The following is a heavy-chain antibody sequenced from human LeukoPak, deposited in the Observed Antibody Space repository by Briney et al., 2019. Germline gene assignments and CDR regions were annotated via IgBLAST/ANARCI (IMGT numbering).Heavy chain of an antibody. CDR1: GFIFSNYA. D-gene: IGHD3-9*01. CDR2: ISGRSDNT. CDR3: AKRGDYDVLTGYYVSDF. Sequence: GGSLRLSCAASGFIFSNYAMSWVRQAPGKGLEWVSAISGRSDNTYYADSVKGRFTLSRDSSKNTLYLQMNSLRADDTAVYYCAKRGDYDVLTGYYVSDFWGQGTLVTVSS. J-gene: IGHJ4*02. V-gene: IGHV3-23*01.